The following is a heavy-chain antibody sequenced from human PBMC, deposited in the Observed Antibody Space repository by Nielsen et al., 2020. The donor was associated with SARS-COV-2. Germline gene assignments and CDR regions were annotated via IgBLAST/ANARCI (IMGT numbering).Heavy chain of an antibody. CDR3: ARSYSSGWYRYYYYYYMDV. V-gene: IGHV2-26*01. D-gene: IGHD6-19*01. CDR1: GFSLSNARMG. Sequence: SGPTLVKPTETLTLTCTVSGFSLSNARMGVSWIRQPPGKALEWLAHIFSNDEKSYNTSLKSRLTISKDTSKSQVVLTMTNMDPVDTATYYCARSYSSGWYRYYYYYYMDVWGKGTTVTVSS. CDR2: IFSNDEK. J-gene: IGHJ6*03.